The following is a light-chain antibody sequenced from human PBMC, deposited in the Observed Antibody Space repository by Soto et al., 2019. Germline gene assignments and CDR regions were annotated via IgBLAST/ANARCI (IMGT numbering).Light chain of an antibody. CDR1: SSDVGGYNY. V-gene: IGLV2-14*01. CDR2: DVS. J-gene: IGLJ2*01. CDR3: SSYTSSSTPLVV. Sequence: QSALTQPASVSGSPGQSITISCTGTSSDVGGYNYVAWYQQHPGKAPKLMIYDVSNRPPGVSNRFSGSKSGNTASRTISGLQAEDEADYYCSSYTSSSTPLVVFGGGTKLTVL.